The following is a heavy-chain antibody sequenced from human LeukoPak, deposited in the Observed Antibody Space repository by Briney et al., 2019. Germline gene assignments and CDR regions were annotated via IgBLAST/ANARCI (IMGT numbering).Heavy chain of an antibody. CDR3: ARAAIGAYYDFWSGPQYWFDP. V-gene: IGHV1-46*01. D-gene: IGHD3-3*01. Sequence: ASVKVSCKASGGTFSSYAISWVRQAPGQGLEWMGIINPSGGSTSYAQKFQGRVTMTRDTSTSTVYMELSSLRSEDTAVYCCARAAIGAYYDFWSGPQYWFDPWGQGTLVTVSS. CDR1: GGTFSSYA. J-gene: IGHJ5*02. CDR2: INPSGGST.